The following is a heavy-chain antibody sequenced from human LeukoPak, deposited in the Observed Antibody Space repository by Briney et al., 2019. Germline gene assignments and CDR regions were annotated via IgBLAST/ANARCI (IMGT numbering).Heavy chain of an antibody. CDR1: GFTFSSYA. D-gene: IGHD5-24*01. Sequence: GGSLRLSCAASGFTFSSYAMSWVRQAPGKGLEWVSTISGSGGSTYYADSVKGRFTISRDNSKDTLYLQMNSLRAEDTAIYYCARDIQLSTWGLGTMVTVSS. CDR2: ISGSGGST. J-gene: IGHJ3*01. V-gene: IGHV3-23*01. CDR3: ARDIQLST.